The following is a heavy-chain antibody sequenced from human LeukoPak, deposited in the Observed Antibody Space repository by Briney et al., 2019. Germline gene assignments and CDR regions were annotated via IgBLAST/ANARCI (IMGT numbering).Heavy chain of an antibody. CDR3: ARGSFWSGTHFDY. Sequence: SETLSLTCTVSGGSISSYYWSWIRQPPGKGLEWIGEINHSGSTNYNPSLKSRVTISVDTSKNQFSLKLSSVTAADTAVYYCARGSFWSGTHFDYWGQGTLVTVSS. CDR2: INHSGST. CDR1: GGSISSYY. V-gene: IGHV4-34*01. J-gene: IGHJ4*02. D-gene: IGHD3-3*01.